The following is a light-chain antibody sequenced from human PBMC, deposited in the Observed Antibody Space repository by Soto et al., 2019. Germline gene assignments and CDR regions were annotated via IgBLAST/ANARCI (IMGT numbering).Light chain of an antibody. CDR1: QSISSW. V-gene: IGKV1-5*03. Sequence: DIQMTQSPSTLSASVGDRVTITCRASQSISSWLAWYQQKPGKAPKLLIYKAPSLESGVPSRFSGSGSGTECTLTISSLQPDDFATYYCLSGTFGQGTKLEIK. J-gene: IGKJ2*02. CDR3: LSGT. CDR2: KAP.